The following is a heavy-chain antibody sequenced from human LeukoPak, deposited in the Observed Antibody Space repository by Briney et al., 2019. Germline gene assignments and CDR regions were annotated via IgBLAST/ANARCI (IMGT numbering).Heavy chain of an antibody. J-gene: IGHJ5*02. Sequence: GGSLRLSCAASGFTFSSHWMSWVRQAPGKGLEWVASIKEDGSEKYYVDSVKGRFTISRDNAKNSLYLQMNSLSAEDTAVYYCASTAGYSSGWYAWGQGTLVTVSS. CDR2: IKEDGSEK. CDR3: ASTAGYSSGWYA. V-gene: IGHV3-7*01. D-gene: IGHD6-19*01. CDR1: GFTFSSHW.